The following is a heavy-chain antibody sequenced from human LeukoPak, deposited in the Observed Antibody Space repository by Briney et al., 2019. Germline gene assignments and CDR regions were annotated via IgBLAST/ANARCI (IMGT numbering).Heavy chain of an antibody. Sequence: PSETLSLTCAVYGGSFSGYYWSWIRQPPGKGLEWIGEINHSGSTNYNPSLKSRVTISVDTSKNQFSLKLSSVTAADTAVYYCARAHCGYCSSTSCCDEKKFDYWGQGTLVTVSS. J-gene: IGHJ4*02. CDR1: GGSFSGYY. CDR3: ARAHCGYCSSTSCCDEKKFDY. V-gene: IGHV4-34*01. CDR2: INHSGST. D-gene: IGHD2-2*03.